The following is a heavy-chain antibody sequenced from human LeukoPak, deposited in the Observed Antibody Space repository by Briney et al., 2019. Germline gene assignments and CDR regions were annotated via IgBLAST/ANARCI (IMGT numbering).Heavy chain of an antibody. D-gene: IGHD3-22*01. CDR2: MNANSGNT. V-gene: IGHV1-8*01. J-gene: IGHJ4*02. CDR1: GYTFTSYD. Sequence: ASVKVSCKASGYTFTSYDINWVRQATGQGLEWMGWMNANSGNTGYAQKFQGRVTMTRNTSISTAYMELSSLRSEDTAVYYCATSRDSSGYYGDYWGQGTLVTVSS. CDR3: ATSRDSSGYYGDY.